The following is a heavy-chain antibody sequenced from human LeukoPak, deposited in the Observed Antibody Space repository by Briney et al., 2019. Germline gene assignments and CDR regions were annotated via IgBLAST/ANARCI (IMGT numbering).Heavy chain of an antibody. V-gene: IGHV3-30*02. Sequence: GGSLRLSCGASGFTFSSHGMHWVRQAPGRGLEWVAFIRNDGSDKYYADSVKGRFTISRDNSKNTLSVQMNSLRAEDTAVYYCARDQHSYFDYWGQGTLVTVSS. J-gene: IGHJ4*02. CDR3: ARDQHSYFDY. CDR1: GFTFSSHG. CDR2: IRNDGSDK.